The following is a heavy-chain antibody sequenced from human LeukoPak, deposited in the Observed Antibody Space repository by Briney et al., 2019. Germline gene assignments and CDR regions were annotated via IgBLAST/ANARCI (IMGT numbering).Heavy chain of an antibody. J-gene: IGHJ5*02. CDR2: ISAYNGNT. CDR3: ARVSLDILTGYYDNWFDP. V-gene: IGHV1-18*01. D-gene: IGHD3-9*01. Sequence: ASVKVSCKASGYTFTSYGISWVRQAPGQGLEWMGWISAYNGNTNYAQKLQGRVTMTTDTSTSTAYMELRSLRSDDTAVYYCARVSLDILTGYYDNWFDPWGQGTLVTVSS. CDR1: GYTFTSYG.